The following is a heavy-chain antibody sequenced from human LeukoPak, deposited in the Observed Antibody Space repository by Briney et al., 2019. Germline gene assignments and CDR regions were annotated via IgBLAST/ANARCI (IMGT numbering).Heavy chain of an antibody. CDR3: ARDMTTGTSWFDP. CDR1: GYSFTSYW. Sequence: GESLKIFCKGSGYSFTSYWIGWVRQMPGKGLEWMGIIYPGDPDTRYSPSFQGQVTISADKSISTAYLQWSSLKASDTAMYYCARDMTTGTSWFDPWGQGTLVTVSS. V-gene: IGHV5-51*01. CDR2: IYPGDPDT. D-gene: IGHD4-11*01. J-gene: IGHJ5*02.